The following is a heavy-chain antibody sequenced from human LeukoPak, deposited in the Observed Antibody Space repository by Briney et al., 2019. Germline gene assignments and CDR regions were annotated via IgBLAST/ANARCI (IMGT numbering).Heavy chain of an antibody. CDR3: ARDGAPRVSSSWYRAGLYNWFDP. D-gene: IGHD6-13*01. V-gene: IGHV3-21*01. CDR2: ISSSSSYI. CDR1: GFTFSSYS. J-gene: IGHJ5*02. Sequence: PGGSLRLSCAASGFTFSSYSMNWVRQAPGKGLEWVSSISSSSSYIYYADSVKGRFTISRDNAKNSLYLQMNSLRAEDTAVYYCARDGAPRVSSSWYRAGLYNWFDPWGQGTLVTVSS.